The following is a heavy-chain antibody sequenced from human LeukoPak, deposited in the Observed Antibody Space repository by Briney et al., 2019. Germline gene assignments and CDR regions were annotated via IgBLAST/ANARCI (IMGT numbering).Heavy chain of an antibody. D-gene: IGHD5-18*01. V-gene: IGHV4-34*01. CDR1: GGSFSGYY. J-gene: IGHJ4*02. Sequence: SETLSLTCAVYGGSFSGYYWSWIRQPPGKGLEWIGEINHSGSTNYNPSLKSRVTISVDTSKNQFSLKLSSVTAADTAVYYCARGFGYSYIDYWGQGTLVTVSS. CDR3: ARGFGYSYIDY. CDR2: INHSGST.